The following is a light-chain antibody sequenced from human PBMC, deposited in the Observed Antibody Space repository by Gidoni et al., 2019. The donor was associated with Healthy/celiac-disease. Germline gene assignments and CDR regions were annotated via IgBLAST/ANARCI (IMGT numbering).Light chain of an antibody. J-gene: IGKJ4*01. V-gene: IGKV4-1*01. CDR1: QSVLYSYNNKNY. CDR2: WAS. Sequence: DIVMTQSPDSLAGSLGERATINCKSSQSVLYSYNNKNYLAWYQQKPGQPPKLLIYWASTRESGVPDRFSGSGSGTDFTLTISSLQAEDVAVYYCQQYYSTLLLTFGGGTKVEIK. CDR3: QQYYSTLLLT.